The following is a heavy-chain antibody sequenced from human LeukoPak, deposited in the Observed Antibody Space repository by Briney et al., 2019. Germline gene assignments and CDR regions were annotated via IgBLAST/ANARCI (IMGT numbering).Heavy chain of an antibody. J-gene: IGHJ5*01. V-gene: IGHV3-53*01. CDR3: ARDSPPSGIDS. CDR1: GVSVDSSY. D-gene: IGHD2-15*01. Sequence: PSESLRLSCAASGVSVDSSYRSWVRQTPGKGLEWVAVIYTNGKDYYDQSAKGRFTISRDISKNSLYLQMNRVRADDTAVYYCARDSPPSGIDSWGQGTLVIASS. CDR2: IYTNGKD.